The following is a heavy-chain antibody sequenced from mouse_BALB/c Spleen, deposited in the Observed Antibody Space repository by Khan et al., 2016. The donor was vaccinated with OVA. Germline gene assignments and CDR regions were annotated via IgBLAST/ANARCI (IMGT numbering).Heavy chain of an antibody. CDR1: GYSITSDYA. V-gene: IGHV3-2*02. D-gene: IGHD1-1*01. Sequence: VQLKESGPGLVKPSQSLSLTCTVTGYSITSDYAWNWIRQFPGNKLEWMGYIKYSGSTSYNPSLKSRISITRDTSKNQFFLPLNSVTTEDPATYYCARSGTISTVVVTDFDFWGQGTTLTVSS. CDR2: IKYSGST. J-gene: IGHJ2*01. CDR3: ARSGTISTVVVTDFDF.